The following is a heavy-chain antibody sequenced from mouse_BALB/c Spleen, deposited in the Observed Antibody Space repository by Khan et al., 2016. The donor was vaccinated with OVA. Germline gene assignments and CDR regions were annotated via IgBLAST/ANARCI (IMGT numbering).Heavy chain of an antibody. J-gene: IGHJ4*01. CDR3: ARPPYFSYAMDN. V-gene: IGHV9-3-1*01. Sequence: QVQLKQSGPELKKPGGTVKISCKASGHTFTNFGMNWVKQAPGKGLKWMGWINTYTGEPTYADDFNGRFAFSLEASASTAYLQINNLTNEDTATYFCARPPYFSYAMDNWGQGTSVTVSS. CDR2: INTYTGEP. D-gene: IGHD2-10*01. CDR1: GHTFTNFG.